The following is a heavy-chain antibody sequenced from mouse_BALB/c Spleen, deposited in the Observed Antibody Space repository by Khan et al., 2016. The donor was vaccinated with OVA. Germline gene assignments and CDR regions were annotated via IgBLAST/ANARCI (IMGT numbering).Heavy chain of an antibody. V-gene: IGHV1-20*02. D-gene: IGHD1-1*01. CDR3: TRIYRSDFDY. Sequence: VRLQQSGPELVKPGASVKISCKASGYSFTGYFMNWVMQSHGKSLEWIGRINPHIGETLYNQKFKDKATLTVDESSSTAYMELRSLASEDSAVYYCTRIYRSDFDYWGQGTTLTVSS. CDR2: INPHIGET. J-gene: IGHJ2*01. CDR1: GYSFTGYF.